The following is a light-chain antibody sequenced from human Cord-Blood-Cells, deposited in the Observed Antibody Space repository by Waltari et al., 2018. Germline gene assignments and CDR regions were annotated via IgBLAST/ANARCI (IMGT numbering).Light chain of an antibody. CDR1: SSDVGGYNY. J-gene: IGLJ1*01. CDR3: CSYAGSYTYV. V-gene: IGLV2-11*01. CDR2: DVS. Sequence: QSALTQPSSVSGSPGQPVTISCTGTSSDVGGYNYVPWYQQHPGKAPQLMIYDVSKRPSGVPDRFSGSKSGNTASLTISGLQAEDEADYYCCSYAGSYTYVFGTGTKVTVL.